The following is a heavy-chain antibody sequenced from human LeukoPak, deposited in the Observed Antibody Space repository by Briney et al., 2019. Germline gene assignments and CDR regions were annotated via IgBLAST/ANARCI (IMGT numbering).Heavy chain of an antibody. CDR1: GYTFTRYD. Sequence: GASVKVSCKASGYTFTRYDINWVRQAAGQGLEWMGWMNPHSGNAGYAQKFQGRVSMTRDTSISTAYMELSSLRSDDTAVYYCARIPQRVPHNWFDPWGQGTLVTVSS. V-gene: IGHV1-8*01. D-gene: IGHD2-2*01. J-gene: IGHJ5*02. CDR2: MNPHSGNA. CDR3: ARIPQRVPHNWFDP.